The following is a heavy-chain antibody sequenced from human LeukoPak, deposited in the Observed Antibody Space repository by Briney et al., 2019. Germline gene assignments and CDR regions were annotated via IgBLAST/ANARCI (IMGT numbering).Heavy chain of an antibody. J-gene: IGHJ4*02. CDR1: RLTFSTYA. Sequence: PGGSLRLSCTASRLTFSTYAMNWVRQAPGKGLEWVSSISSGGDNTHYADSVKGRFTISRDNSKNTLYLQMNSLRADDTAIYYCVRRGYSYGVFDYWGQGTLSPSPQ. CDR3: VRRGYSYGVFDY. V-gene: IGHV3-23*01. D-gene: IGHD5-18*01. CDR2: ISSGGDNT.